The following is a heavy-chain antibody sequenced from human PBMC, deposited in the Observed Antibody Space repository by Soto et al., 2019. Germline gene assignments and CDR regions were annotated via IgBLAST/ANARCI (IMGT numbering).Heavy chain of an antibody. V-gene: IGHV6-1*01. CDR1: GDSVSSNSAA. Sequence: PSQTLSLTCAISGDSVSSNSAAWNWIRQSPSRGLEWLGRTYYRSKWYNDYAVSVKSRITINPDTSKNQFSLQLNSVTPEDTAVYYCAREIDGGGGWPPNNWFDPRGQATLVTVSS. CDR3: AREIDGGGGWPPNNWFDP. D-gene: IGHD6-19*01. CDR2: TYYRSKWYN. J-gene: IGHJ5*02.